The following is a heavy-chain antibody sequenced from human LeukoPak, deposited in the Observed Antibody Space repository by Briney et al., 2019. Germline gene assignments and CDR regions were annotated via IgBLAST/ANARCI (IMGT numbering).Heavy chain of an antibody. J-gene: IGHJ6*02. CDR1: GFTFSTYI. D-gene: IGHD1-26*01. CDR3: ARGGAYYYYGMDV. V-gene: IGHV3-7*04. Sequence: GGSLRLSCAASGFTFSTYIMNWVRQAPGKGLEWVANIKQDGSEKYYVDSVKGRFTISGDNAENSLYLQMNSLRAEDTAVYYCARGGAYYYYGMDVWGQGTTVTVSS. CDR2: IKQDGSEK.